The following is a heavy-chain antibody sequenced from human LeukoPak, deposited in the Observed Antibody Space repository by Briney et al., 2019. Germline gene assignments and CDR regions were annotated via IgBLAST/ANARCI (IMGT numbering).Heavy chain of an antibody. CDR3: ARDPSLIVGATISFFDY. Sequence: RASVKVSCKASGYTFTSYGNSWVRQAPGQGLEWMGWINTYNGNTKYAQKLQGRVTMTTDTSTSTAYMELRSLTSDDTAVYYCARDPSLIVGATISFFDYWGQGTLVTVSS. D-gene: IGHD1-26*01. CDR2: INTYNGNT. CDR1: GYTFTSYG. J-gene: IGHJ4*02. V-gene: IGHV1-18*01.